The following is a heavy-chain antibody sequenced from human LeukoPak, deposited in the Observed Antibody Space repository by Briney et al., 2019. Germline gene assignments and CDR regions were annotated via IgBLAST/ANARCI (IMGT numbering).Heavy chain of an antibody. V-gene: IGHV3-23*01. CDR1: GFTFSSYA. CDR2: ISGSGGRT. Sequence: GGSLRLSCAASGFTFSSYAMSWVRQAPGEGLEWVSAISGSGGRTYYAGSVRGRFTISRDNSNNSLYLQMNSLRAEDTAVYYCAKDHINNDWLLSHWGQGTLVTVSS. CDR3: AKDHINNDWLLSH. D-gene: IGHD3-9*01. J-gene: IGHJ4*02.